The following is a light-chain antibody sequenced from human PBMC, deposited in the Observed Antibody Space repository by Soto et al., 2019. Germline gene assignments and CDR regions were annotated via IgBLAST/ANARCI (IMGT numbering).Light chain of an antibody. J-gene: IGKJ4*01. V-gene: IGKV3-20*01. CDR1: QSVSSN. CDR2: GGS. Sequence: IVMTQSAAALSVSKGESATLSCRASQSVSSNLAWYQQKPGQAPRLLIYGGSSRATGIPDRFSGGGSGTDFSLTISRLETEDFSVYYCPQYGSSPLTFGGGTKVDVK. CDR3: PQYGSSPLT.